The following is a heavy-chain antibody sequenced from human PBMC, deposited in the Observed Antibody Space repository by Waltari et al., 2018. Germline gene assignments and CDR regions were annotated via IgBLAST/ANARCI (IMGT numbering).Heavy chain of an antibody. V-gene: IGHV4-4*07. J-gene: IGHJ3*02. CDR3: ARGIRLFYSSGWNDAFDI. D-gene: IGHD6-19*01. CDR1: GGSISSYY. Sequence: QVQLQESGPGLVKPSETLSLTCTVSGGSISSYYWSWIRQPAGKGLEWIGRIYTSGSTNYNPSLKRRVTMSVDTSKNQFSLKLSSVTAADTAVYYCARGIRLFYSSGWNDAFDIWGQGTMVTVSS. CDR2: IYTSGST.